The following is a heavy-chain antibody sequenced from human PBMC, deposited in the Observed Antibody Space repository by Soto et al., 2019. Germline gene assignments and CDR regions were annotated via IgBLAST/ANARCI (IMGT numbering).Heavy chain of an antibody. CDR1: GLSLSTSGEA. J-gene: IGHJ5*02. V-gene: IGHV2-5*02. Sequence: QITLKESGPPLVKPTQTLTLTCTFSGLSLSTSGEAVGWIRQPPGKALEWLALINWDHDKLYNQTLKTRLTLTKGTATNQVVLTLTNMDPVDTARDYFAPYISTSPACWFDPWGQGILVTVSS. CDR3: APYISTSPACWFDP. D-gene: IGHD1-26*01. CDR2: INWDHDK.